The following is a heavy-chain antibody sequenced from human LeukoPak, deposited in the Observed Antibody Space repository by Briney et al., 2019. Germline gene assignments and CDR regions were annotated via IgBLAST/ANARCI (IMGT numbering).Heavy chain of an antibody. J-gene: IGHJ4*02. D-gene: IGHD3-3*01. CDR1: GGSFSGYY. V-gene: IGHV4-34*01. CDR2: INHSGST. Sequence: SETLSLTCAVYGGSFSGYYWSWIRQPPGKGLEWIGEINHSGSTNYNPSLKSRVTISVDTSKNQFSLKLSSVTAADTAVYYCARVPVEDDFWSGYRDYWGQGTLVTVSS. CDR3: ARVPVEDDFWSGYRDY.